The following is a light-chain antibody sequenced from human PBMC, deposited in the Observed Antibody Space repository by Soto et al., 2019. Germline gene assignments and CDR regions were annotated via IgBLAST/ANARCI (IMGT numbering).Light chain of an antibody. CDR2: AAS. J-gene: IGKJ4*01. V-gene: IGKV1-12*01. CDR1: QGISSW. Sequence: DIPMTQSPSSVSASVGDRVTVTCRASQGISSWLGWFQQKPGKAPKLLLYAASSLQRGVPSRFSGSGSGTDFTLTISSLQPEDCATYYCQQANSFPLTFGGGTKVEIK. CDR3: QQANSFPLT.